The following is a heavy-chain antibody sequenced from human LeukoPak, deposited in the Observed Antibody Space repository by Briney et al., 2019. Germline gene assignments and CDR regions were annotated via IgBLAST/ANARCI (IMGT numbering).Heavy chain of an antibody. CDR2: IYYSGST. V-gene: IGHV4-61*01. J-gene: IGHJ4*02. CDR1: GGSVSSGSYY. Sequence: PSETLSLTCTVSGGSVSSGSYYWSWIRQPPGTGLEWIGYIYYSGSTNYNPSLKSRVTISVDTPKNQFSLKLSSVTAADTAVYYCARARYCSSTSCYTGIDYWGQGTLVTVSS. CDR3: ARARYCSSTSCYTGIDY. D-gene: IGHD2-2*02.